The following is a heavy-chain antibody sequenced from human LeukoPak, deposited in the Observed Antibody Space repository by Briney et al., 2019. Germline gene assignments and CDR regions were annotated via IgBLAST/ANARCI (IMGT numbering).Heavy chain of an antibody. J-gene: IGHJ4*02. CDR3: AKARSQWLVNAFDY. V-gene: IGHV3-23*01. CDR2: ISGSGGST. D-gene: IGHD6-19*01. Sequence: PGGSLRLSCAASGFTFSSYGMSWVRQAPGKGLEWVSAISGSGGSTYYADSVKGRCTISRDNSKNTLYLQMNSLRAEDTAVYYCAKARSQWLVNAFDYWGQGTLVTVSS. CDR1: GFTFSSYG.